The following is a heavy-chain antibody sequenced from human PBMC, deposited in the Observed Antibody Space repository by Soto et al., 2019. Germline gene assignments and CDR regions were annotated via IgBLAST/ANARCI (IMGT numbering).Heavy chain of an antibody. CDR3: ARDRPTGIDRESDY. J-gene: IGHJ4*02. CDR2: INPSSLDT. D-gene: IGHD1-1*01. V-gene: IGHV1-2*06. Sequence: AEGTWKDSGDRFTDNSLRWVRLAPGQGLEWIGRINPSSLDTNFAQKFQGRVTMTSDTSVSTVYMELSRLRSDDTAVYYCARDRPTGIDRESDYWGPGTLVTVSS. CDR1: GDRFTDNS.